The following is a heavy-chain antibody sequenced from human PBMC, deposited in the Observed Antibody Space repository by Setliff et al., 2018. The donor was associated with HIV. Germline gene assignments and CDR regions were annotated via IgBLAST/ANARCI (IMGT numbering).Heavy chain of an antibody. Sequence: ASVKVSCKASGYTFTSNDINWVRQATGQGLEWMGWMNPNSGNTGYAQKFQGRITISRNTSIGTSYMELNSLTSEDTAVYYCARGTRVVGATTHFYYYMDVWAKGPRSPSP. CDR3: ARGTRVVGATTHFYYYMDV. CDR2: MNPNSGNT. D-gene: IGHD1-26*01. CDR1: GYTFTSND. V-gene: IGHV1-8*02. J-gene: IGHJ6*03.